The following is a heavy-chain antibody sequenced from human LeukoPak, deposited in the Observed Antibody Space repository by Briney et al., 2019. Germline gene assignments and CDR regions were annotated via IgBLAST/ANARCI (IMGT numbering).Heavy chain of an antibody. CDR1: GGTFSSYA. V-gene: IGHV1-69*13. CDR2: IIPIFGTA. D-gene: IGHD2-2*01. Sequence: SVKVSCKASGGTFSSYAISWVRQAPGQGLEWMGGIIPIFGTANYAQKFQGRVTITGDESKSTAYMELSSLRSGDPAVYYCARALGYCSSTSCYPDDYWGQGTLVTVSS. CDR3: ARALGYCSSTSCYPDDY. J-gene: IGHJ4*02.